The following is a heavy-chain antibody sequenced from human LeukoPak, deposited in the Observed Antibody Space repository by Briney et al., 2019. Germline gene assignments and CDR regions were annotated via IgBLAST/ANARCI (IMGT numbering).Heavy chain of an antibody. CDR1: GGSISSYY. D-gene: IGHD3-10*01. Sequence: SETLSLTCTVSGGSISSYYWGWIRQPPGKGLEWIGSIYHSGSTYYNPSLKSRVSISVDTSKNQFSLKLSSVTAADTAVYYCARGDYGSGSYYVPRGQGTLVTVSS. CDR2: IYHSGST. V-gene: IGHV4-38-2*02. CDR3: ARGDYGSGSYYVP. J-gene: IGHJ4*02.